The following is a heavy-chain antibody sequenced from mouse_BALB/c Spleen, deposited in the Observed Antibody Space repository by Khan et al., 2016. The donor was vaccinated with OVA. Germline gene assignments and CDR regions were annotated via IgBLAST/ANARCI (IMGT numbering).Heavy chain of an antibody. D-gene: IGHD1-1*01. Sequence: QIQLVQSGPELKKPGETVKISCKASGYTFTNYGMHWVKQAPGKGLKWLGWLNPNTGEPTYTEEFKGRLAFSLETSASTAYLQINNLKNEDTATYYCARGYGSSYGFAYWGQGTLGTVSA. V-gene: IGHV9-3*02. J-gene: IGHJ3*01. CDR3: ARGYGSSYGFAY. CDR1: GYTFTNYG. CDR2: LNPNTGEP.